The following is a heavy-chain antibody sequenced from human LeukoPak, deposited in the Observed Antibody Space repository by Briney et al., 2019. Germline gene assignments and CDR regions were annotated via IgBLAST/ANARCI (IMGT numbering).Heavy chain of an antibody. V-gene: IGHV1-69*13. Sequence: SVKVSCKASGGTFSSYAISWVRQAPGQGLEWMGGLIPIFGTANYAQKFQGRVTITADESTSTAYMELSSLRSEDTAVYYCARGRSDCSSTSCYRYYYYGMDVWGKGTTVTVSS. CDR2: LIPIFGTA. J-gene: IGHJ6*04. CDR3: ARGRSDCSSTSCYRYYYYGMDV. D-gene: IGHD2-2*01. CDR1: GGTFSSYA.